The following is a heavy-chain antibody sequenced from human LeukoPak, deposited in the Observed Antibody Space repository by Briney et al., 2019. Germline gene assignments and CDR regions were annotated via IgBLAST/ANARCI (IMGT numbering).Heavy chain of an antibody. CDR2: IYYSVST. D-gene: IGHD4-17*01. J-gene: IGHJ4*02. V-gene: IGHV4-59*08. Sequence: SETPALTCAVSVGSISSYYWSWLRQPPGKGLEWIGDIYYSVSTNLNPSVKSRVNISVDTSKNKFSVKLSSVTAADTAVYYCAANDYGDYVTYLYWGQGTLVTVFS. CDR3: AANDYGDYVTYLY. CDR1: VGSISSYY.